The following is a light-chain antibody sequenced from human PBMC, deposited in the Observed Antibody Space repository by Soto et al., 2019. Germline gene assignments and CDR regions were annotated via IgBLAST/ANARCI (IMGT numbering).Light chain of an antibody. V-gene: IGKV3-20*01. CDR2: GAS. CDR1: QSVSSNY. CDR3: QQYGSSPLT. J-gene: IGKJ3*01. Sequence: ENVLTQSPGTLSLSPGERATLSCRASQSVSSNYLAWYQQKPGQAPRLLIYGASSRATGIPDRFSGSGSGTDFTLAISRLEPEDIAVYFCQQYGSSPLTFGPGTKVNIK.